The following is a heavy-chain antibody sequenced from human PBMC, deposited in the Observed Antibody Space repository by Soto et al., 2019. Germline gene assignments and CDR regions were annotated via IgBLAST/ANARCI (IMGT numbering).Heavy chain of an antibody. V-gene: IGHV4-31*03. J-gene: IGHJ4*02. CDR3: XAXSGYSYGPNPLLY. D-gene: IGHD5-18*01. CDR1: GGSISSGGYY. CDR2: IYYSGST. Sequence: QVQLQESGPGLVKPSQTLSLTCTVSGGSISSGGYYWSWIRQHPGKGLEWIGYIYYSGSTYYNPSLKSRVTXXXDXXXXXXXLXXXXXXXAXXXVYYXAXSGYSYGPNPLLYWGQGTLVTVSS.